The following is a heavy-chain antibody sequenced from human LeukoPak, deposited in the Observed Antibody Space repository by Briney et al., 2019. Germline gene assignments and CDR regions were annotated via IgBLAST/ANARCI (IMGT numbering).Heavy chain of an antibody. V-gene: IGHV1-46*01. Sequence: YYWSWIRQAPGQGLEWMGIINPSGGSTSYAQKFQGRVTMTRDTSTSTVYMELSSLRSEDTAVYYCARGGDLWFGELSYFDPWGQGTLVTVSS. CDR3: ARGGDLWFGELSYFDP. CDR2: INPSGGST. D-gene: IGHD3-10*01. J-gene: IGHJ5*02. CDR1: YY.